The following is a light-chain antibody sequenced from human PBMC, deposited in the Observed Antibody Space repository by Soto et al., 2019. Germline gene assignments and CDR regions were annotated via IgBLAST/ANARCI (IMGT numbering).Light chain of an antibody. J-gene: IGLJ2*01. V-gene: IGLV1-40*01. Sequence: QSVLTQPPSVSGAPGQRVTISCTGSSSNIGAGYDVHWYQQLPGTAPKLLIYGNSNRPSGVPDRFSGSKSGTSASLAITGLQAEDEADYYCQSYDSSLSGSVFGGGTKVIGL. CDR3: QSYDSSLSGSV. CDR2: GNS. CDR1: SSNIGAGYD.